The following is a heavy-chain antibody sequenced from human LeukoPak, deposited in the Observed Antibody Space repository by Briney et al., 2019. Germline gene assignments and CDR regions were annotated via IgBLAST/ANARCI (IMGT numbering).Heavy chain of an antibody. Sequence: GGSLRLSCAASGFTFSSYSMNWVRQAPGKGLEWVSSISSSSSYIYYADSVEGRFTISRDNAKNSLYLQMNSLRAEDTAVYYCARDGSPRKNYDFWSGYPNWFDPWGQGTLVTVSS. D-gene: IGHD3-3*01. CDR2: ISSSSSYI. J-gene: IGHJ5*02. V-gene: IGHV3-21*01. CDR3: ARDGSPRKNYDFWSGYPNWFDP. CDR1: GFTFSSYS.